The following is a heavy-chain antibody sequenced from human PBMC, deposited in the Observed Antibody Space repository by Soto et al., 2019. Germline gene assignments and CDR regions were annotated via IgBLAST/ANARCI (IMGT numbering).Heavy chain of an antibody. V-gene: IGHV2-5*01. CDR2: IYWNDDK. J-gene: IGHJ3*01. CDR3: AHRREATRWAPDAFDV. CDR1: GFSLSTSGVG. Sequence: QITLKESGPTLVKPTQTLTLTCTFSGFSLSTSGVGVGYIRQPPGEALEWLALIYWNDDKRFRPSLKTRLTITKDTSNNQVVLTMTNMDPVDTATYYCAHRREATRWAPDAFDVWGQGTMVTVSS. D-gene: IGHD1-1*01.